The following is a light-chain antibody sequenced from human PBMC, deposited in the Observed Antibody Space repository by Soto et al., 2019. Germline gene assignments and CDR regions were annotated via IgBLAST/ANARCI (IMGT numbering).Light chain of an antibody. J-gene: IGLJ1*01. CDR2: DVT. Sequence: QSALTQPASVSGSPGQSITISCTGTSSDVGGFNYVSWYQQHPCKAPKLMIYDVTNRPSGVSYRFSGSKSGNTASLTISGLKAEDEADYYCNSYPSSSTYVFGTGTKLTVL. V-gene: IGLV2-14*03. CDR3: NSYPSSSTYV. CDR1: SSDVGGFNY.